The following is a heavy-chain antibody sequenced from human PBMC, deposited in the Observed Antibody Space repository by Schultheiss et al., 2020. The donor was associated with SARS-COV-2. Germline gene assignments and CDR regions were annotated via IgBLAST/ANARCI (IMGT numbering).Heavy chain of an antibody. Sequence: SQTLSLTCAISGDSISSSSAAWNWIRQSPSRGLEWLGRTYYRSKWYNDYAVSVKSRITINPDTSKNQFSLQLNSVTPEDTAVYYCARDWSDFWSGYQAGMDVWGQGTTVTVSS. J-gene: IGHJ6*02. CDR1: GDSISSSSAA. CDR3: ARDWSDFWSGYQAGMDV. D-gene: IGHD3-3*01. CDR2: TYYRSKWYN. V-gene: IGHV6-1*01.